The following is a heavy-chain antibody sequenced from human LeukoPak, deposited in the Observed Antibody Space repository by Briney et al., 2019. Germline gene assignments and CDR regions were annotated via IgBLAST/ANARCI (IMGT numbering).Heavy chain of an antibody. J-gene: IGHJ6*02. CDR1: GFTFGDYA. CDR3: TREKVGATVRRTYYYGMEV. CDR2: IRTKAYGRTT. D-gene: IGHD1-26*01. V-gene: IGHV3-49*04. Sequence: SLRLSCRASGFTFGDYAMNWVRQAPGKGLKWVGFIRTKAYGRTTEYAASVKGRFTISRDDSETIAYLQMNGLKTEDTAVYYCTREKVGATVRRTYYYGMEVWGQGTTVTVSS.